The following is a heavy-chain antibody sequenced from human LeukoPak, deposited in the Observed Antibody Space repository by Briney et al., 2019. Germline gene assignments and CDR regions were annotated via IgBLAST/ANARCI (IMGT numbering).Heavy chain of an antibody. J-gene: IGHJ3*02. CDR2: ISSSSSYI. CDR3: ARDESTYYDFWSGYGDAFDI. CDR1: GFTFSSYS. D-gene: IGHD3-3*01. Sequence: GGSLRLSCAASGFTFSSYSMNWVRQAPGKGLEWVSSISSSSSYIYYADSVKGRFTISRDNAKNSLYLQMNSLRAEDTAVYYCARDESTYYDFWSGYGDAFDIWGQGTMVPVSS. V-gene: IGHV3-21*01.